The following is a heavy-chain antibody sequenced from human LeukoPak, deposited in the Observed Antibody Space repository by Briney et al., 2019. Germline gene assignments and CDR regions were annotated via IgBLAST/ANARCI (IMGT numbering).Heavy chain of an antibody. Sequence: PGRSLRLSCVASGFTFSSYGMHWVRQAPGKGLEWVAVIWYDGSNKYYADSVKGRFTISRDNSKNTLYLQMNSLRAEDTAVYYCAKTGTPGGHEHTGPDYWVQGTLVTVSS. CDR1: GFTFSSYG. CDR2: IWYDGSNK. D-gene: IGHD1-1*01. J-gene: IGHJ4*02. CDR3: AKTGTPGGHEHTGPDY. V-gene: IGHV3-33*06.